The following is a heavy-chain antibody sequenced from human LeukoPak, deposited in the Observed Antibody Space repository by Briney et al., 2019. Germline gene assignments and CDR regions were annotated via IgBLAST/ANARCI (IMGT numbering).Heavy chain of an antibody. V-gene: IGHV4-30-4*08. D-gene: IGHD2-15*01. CDR2: IYYSGST. CDR3: ARGPGYCSGGTCHGGFDP. Sequence: PSETLSLTCTVSGGSISSGDYYWSWIRQPPGKGLEWIGYIYYSGSTDYNPSLKSRVAISVDTSMNHFSLKLSSVTAADTAVYYCARGPGYCSGGTCHGGFDPWGQGTLVTVSS. J-gene: IGHJ5*02. CDR1: GGSISSGDYY.